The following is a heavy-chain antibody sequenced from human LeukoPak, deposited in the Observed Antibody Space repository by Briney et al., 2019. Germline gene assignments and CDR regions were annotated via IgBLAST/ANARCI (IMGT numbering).Heavy chain of an antibody. J-gene: IGHJ4*02. Sequence: ASVKVSCKASGYSLTNYFMHWVRQAPGQGLEWMGVLNLSGDGASYTQKFQGRVTMTRDMSTSTVFMELGSLRSEDTAVYFCAREPPSTGYYDYWGQGTLVTVSS. CDR2: LNLSGDGA. CDR3: AREPPSTGYYDY. V-gene: IGHV1-46*01. D-gene: IGHD1-1*01. CDR1: GYSLTNYF.